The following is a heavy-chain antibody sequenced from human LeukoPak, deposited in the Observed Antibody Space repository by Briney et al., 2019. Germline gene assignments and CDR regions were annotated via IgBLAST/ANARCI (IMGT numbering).Heavy chain of an antibody. D-gene: IGHD1-26*01. J-gene: IGHJ4*02. CDR3: AKDSTESGSYYRGFFDY. V-gene: IGHV1-69*05. Sequence: SVKVSCKASGGTFSSYAISWVRQAPGQGLEWMGGIIPIFGTANYAQKFQGRVTITTDESTSTAYMELSSLRSEDTAVYYCAKDSTESGSYYRGFFDYWGQGTLVTVSS. CDR1: GGTFSSYA. CDR2: IIPIFGTA.